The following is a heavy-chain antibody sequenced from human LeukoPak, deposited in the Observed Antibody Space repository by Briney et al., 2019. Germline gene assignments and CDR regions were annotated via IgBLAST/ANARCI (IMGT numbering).Heavy chain of an antibody. J-gene: IGHJ3*02. CDR3: ARDHCSGGSCYAPRAFDI. CDR2: INPSGGST. D-gene: IGHD2-15*01. Sequence: ASVKVSCKASGYTFTSYYMHWVRQAPGQGLEWMGIINPSGGSTSYAQKFQGRVTMTRDTSTSTVYMELSSLRSEDTAVYYCARDHCSGGSCYAPRAFDIWGQGTMVTVSS. CDR1: GYTFTSYY. V-gene: IGHV1-46*01.